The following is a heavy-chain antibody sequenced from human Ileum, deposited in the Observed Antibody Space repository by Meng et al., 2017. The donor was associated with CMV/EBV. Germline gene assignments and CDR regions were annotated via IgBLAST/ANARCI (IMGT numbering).Heavy chain of an antibody. CDR3: HVGGYDMMYYYGTDV. CDR1: GFMFRKYV. D-gene: IGHD5-12*01. Sequence: GESLKISCAASGFMFRKYVMSWARQAPGKGLEWGSVIHTGGNSTYYADSVKGRFTMSRDISKNTLYLQMNSLRAEDTAVYYCHVGGYDMMYYYGTDVWVQGTTVTVSS. CDR2: IHTGGNST. V-gene: IGHV3-23*03. J-gene: IGHJ6*02.